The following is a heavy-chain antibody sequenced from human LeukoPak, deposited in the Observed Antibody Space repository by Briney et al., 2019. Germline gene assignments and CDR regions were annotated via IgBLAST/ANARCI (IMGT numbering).Heavy chain of an antibody. CDR3: ARGMDYDILAGPPDY. Sequence: GRSLRLSCAASEFTFSSYAMHWVRQAPDKGLEWVAPISYDGSNKEYADSVKGRFTISRDNSKNSLYLQMNSLRGEDTAVYYCARGMDYDILAGPPDYWGQGTLVTVSS. CDR1: EFTFSSYA. D-gene: IGHD3-9*01. V-gene: IGHV3-30*04. J-gene: IGHJ4*02. CDR2: ISYDGSNK.